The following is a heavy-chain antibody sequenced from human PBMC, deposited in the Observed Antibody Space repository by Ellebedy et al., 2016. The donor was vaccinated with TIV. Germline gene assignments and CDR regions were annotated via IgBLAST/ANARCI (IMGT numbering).Heavy chain of an antibody. CDR1: GFTFDDYA. CDR3: ARGGGDHDYYFDY. V-gene: IGHV3-9*01. Sequence: SLKISCAASGFTFDDYAMHWVRQAPGKGLEWVSGISWNSGSIGYADSVKGRFTISRDNSKNSLYLQMNSLRAEDTAVYYCARGGGDHDYYFDYWGQGTLVTVSS. J-gene: IGHJ4*02. D-gene: IGHD2-21*01. CDR2: ISWNSGSI.